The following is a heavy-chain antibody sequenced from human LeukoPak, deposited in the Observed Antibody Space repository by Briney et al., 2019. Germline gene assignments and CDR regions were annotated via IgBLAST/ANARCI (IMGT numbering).Heavy chain of an antibody. Sequence: SETLSLTCTVSGYSISSGYYWGWIRQPPGKGLEWIGSIYHSGTTYYNPSLKSRLTISVDTSKNQFSLKLSSVTAADTAVYYCARDTGYYYGSGSYIGPTSWFDPWGQGTLVTVSS. CDR2: IYHSGTT. CDR1: GYSISSGYY. CDR3: ARDTGYYYGSGSYIGPTSWFDP. J-gene: IGHJ5*02. V-gene: IGHV4-38-2*02. D-gene: IGHD3-10*01.